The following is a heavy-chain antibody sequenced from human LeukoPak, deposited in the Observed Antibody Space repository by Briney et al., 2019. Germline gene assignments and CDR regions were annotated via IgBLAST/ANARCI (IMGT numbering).Heavy chain of an antibody. J-gene: IGHJ4*02. CDR3: ARRGANWALR. V-gene: IGHV4-34*01. Sequence: SETLSLTCAVYGGSFSGYYWSWIRQPPGKGLEWIGEINHSGSINYNPSLKSRVTISVDTSKNQFSLKLSSVTAADTAVYYCARRGANWALRWGQGTLVTVSS. D-gene: IGHD7-27*01. CDR2: INHSGSI. CDR1: GGSFSGYY.